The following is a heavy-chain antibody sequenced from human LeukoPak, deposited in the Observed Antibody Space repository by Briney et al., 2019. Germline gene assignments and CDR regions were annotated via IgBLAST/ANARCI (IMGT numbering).Heavy chain of an antibody. V-gene: IGHV3-53*01. Sequence: GGSLRLSCAASGLTVSSNYMSWVRQAPGKGLEWLSVIDSGGNTYYSDSVKGRFTISRDNSKNTLYLQMNGLRAEDTAVYYWARGSEYGDPRGLWGQGTLGTVS. D-gene: IGHD4-17*01. J-gene: IGHJ4*02. CDR3: ARGSEYGDPRGL. CDR2: IDSGGNT. CDR1: GLTVSSNY.